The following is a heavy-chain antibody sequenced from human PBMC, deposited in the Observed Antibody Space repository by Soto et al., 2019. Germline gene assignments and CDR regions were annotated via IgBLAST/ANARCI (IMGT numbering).Heavy chain of an antibody. Sequence: QVQLVQSGAEVKKPGSSVEVSCKASGGTFSSYAISWVRQAPGQGLEWMGGIIPIFGTANYAQKFQGRVTITADESTSTAYMELSSLRSEDTAVYYCARASQKVVPAAGSEAHAFDIWGQGTMVTVSS. D-gene: IGHD2-2*01. CDR3: ARASQKVVPAAGSEAHAFDI. CDR1: GGTFSSYA. J-gene: IGHJ3*02. CDR2: IIPIFGTA. V-gene: IGHV1-69*01.